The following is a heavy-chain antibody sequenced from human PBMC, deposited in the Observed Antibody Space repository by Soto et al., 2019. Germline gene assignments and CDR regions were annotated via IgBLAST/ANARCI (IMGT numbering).Heavy chain of an antibody. Sequence: VQLLESGGDLVQPGGSLRLSCVASGFILNNYAMSWVRQAPGKGLEWVLTIGGTDGDSDGVPWYEDSVKGRFTISRDSSANTLFLHMDNLRAEDSALYYCVKRGRYWGAFDFWGQGTTVVVSS. CDR1: GFILNNYA. J-gene: IGHJ3*01. V-gene: IGHV3-23*01. CDR2: IGGTDGDSDGVP. CDR3: VKRGRYWGAFDF. D-gene: IGHD7-27*01.